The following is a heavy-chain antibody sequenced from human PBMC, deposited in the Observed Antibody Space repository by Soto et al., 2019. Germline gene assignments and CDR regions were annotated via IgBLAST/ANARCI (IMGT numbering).Heavy chain of an antibody. CDR1: GGSFSGYY. CDR3: ARGGYCSSTSCYRSPIDY. V-gene: IGHV4-34*01. CDR2: INHSGST. J-gene: IGHJ4*02. Sequence: SETLSLTCAVYGGSFSGYYWSWIRQPPGKGLEWIGEINHSGSTNYNPSLKSRVTISVDTSKNQFSLKLSSVTAADTAVYYCARGGYCSSTSCYRSPIDYWGQGTLVTVSS. D-gene: IGHD2-2*01.